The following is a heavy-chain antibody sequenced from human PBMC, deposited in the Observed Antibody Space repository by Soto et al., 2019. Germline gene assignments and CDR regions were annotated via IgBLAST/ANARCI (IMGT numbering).Heavy chain of an antibody. CDR3: TTDFGIAAAGTGY. CDR1: GFTFSNAW. J-gene: IGHJ4*02. V-gene: IGHV3-15*01. D-gene: IGHD6-13*01. Sequence: GGSLRLSCAASGFTFSNAWMSWVRQAPGKGLEWVGRIKSKTDGGTTDYAAPVKGRFTISRDDSKNTLYLQMNSLKTEDTAVYYCTTDFGIAAAGTGYWGQGTLVTVSS. CDR2: IKSKTDGGTT.